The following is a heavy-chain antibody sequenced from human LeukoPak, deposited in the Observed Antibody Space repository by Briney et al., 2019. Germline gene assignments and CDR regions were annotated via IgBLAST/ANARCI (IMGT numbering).Heavy chain of an antibody. CDR3: ASSGYYYDSSGYPGAEYFQH. CDR2: IIPIFGTA. CDR1: GGTFSSYA. V-gene: IGHV1-69*06. J-gene: IGHJ1*01. Sequence: SVKVSCKASGGTFSSYAISWVRQAPAQGLEWMGGIIPIFGTANYAQKFQGRVTITADKSTSTAYMELSSLRSEDTAVYYCASSGYYYDSSGYPGAEYFQHWGQGTLVTVSS. D-gene: IGHD3-22*01.